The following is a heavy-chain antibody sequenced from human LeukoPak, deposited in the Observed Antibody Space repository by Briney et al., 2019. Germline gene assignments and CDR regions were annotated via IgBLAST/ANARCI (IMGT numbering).Heavy chain of an antibody. CDR2: IYYSGST. V-gene: IGHV4-59*08. CDR3: ARQTNYYDSSGFFDY. CDR1: GGSISSYY. J-gene: IGHJ4*02. D-gene: IGHD3-22*01. Sequence: SETLSLTCTVSGGSISSYYWSLIRQPPGKGLEWIGYIYYSGSTNYYPSLKSRVTISVDTSKNQFSLKLSSVTAADTAVYYCARQTNYYDSSGFFDYWGQGTLVTVSS.